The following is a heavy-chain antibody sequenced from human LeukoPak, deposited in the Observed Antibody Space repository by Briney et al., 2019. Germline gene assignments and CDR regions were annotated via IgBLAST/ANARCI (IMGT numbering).Heavy chain of an antibody. J-gene: IGHJ6*03. Sequence: WASVKASCKASGYTFTSYDINWVRQATGQGLEWMGWMNPNSGNTGYAQKFQGRVTITRNTSISTAYMELSSLRSEDTAVYYCARGLGRTRYSYGEEPGYYYYMDVWGKGTTVTVSS. D-gene: IGHD5-18*01. CDR2: MNPNSGNT. CDR3: ARGLGRTRYSYGEEPGYYYYMDV. V-gene: IGHV1-8*03. CDR1: GYTFTSYD.